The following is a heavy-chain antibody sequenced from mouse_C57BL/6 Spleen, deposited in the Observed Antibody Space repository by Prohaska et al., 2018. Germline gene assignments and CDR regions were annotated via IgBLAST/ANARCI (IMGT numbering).Heavy chain of an antibody. Sequence: QVQLQQSGAELVKPGASVKISCKASGYAFSSYWMNWVKQRPGKGREWIGKIYPGDGDTNYNGKFKGKATLTADKSSSTAYMQLSSLTSEDSAVYFCARSGNFPYAMDYWGQGTSVTVSS. CDR1: GYAFSSYW. CDR2: IYPGDGDT. V-gene: IGHV1-80*01. J-gene: IGHJ4*01. D-gene: IGHD2-1*01. CDR3: ARSGNFPYAMDY.